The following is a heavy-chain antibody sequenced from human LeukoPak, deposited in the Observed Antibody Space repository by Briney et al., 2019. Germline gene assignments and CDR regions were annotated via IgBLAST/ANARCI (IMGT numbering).Heavy chain of an antibody. CDR2: IVVGSGNT. V-gene: IGHV1-58*02. CDR1: GFTFSSST. CDR3: AADLPGGAMFDP. Sequence: SVKVSCKASGFTFSSSTIQWVRQARGQRLEWMGWIVVGSGNTNYAQNLQERVTITRDMSTSTADMEVSSLRSEDTAVYYCAADLPGGAMFDPWGQGTLATVSS. J-gene: IGHJ5*02. D-gene: IGHD3-16*01.